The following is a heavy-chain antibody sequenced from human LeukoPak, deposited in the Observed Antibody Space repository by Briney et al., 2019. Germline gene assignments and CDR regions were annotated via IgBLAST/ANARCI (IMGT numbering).Heavy chain of an antibody. D-gene: IGHD3-22*01. Sequence: GGSLRLSCAASGFTFSSYAMSWVRQAPGKGLEWVSAISGSGGSTCYADSVKGRFTISRDNSKNTLYLQMNSLRAEDTAVYYCAKAWTPLIITTIVVVRHDAFDIWGQGTMVTVSS. CDR1: GFTFSSYA. V-gene: IGHV3-23*01. CDR3: AKAWTPLIITTIVVVRHDAFDI. J-gene: IGHJ3*02. CDR2: ISGSGGST.